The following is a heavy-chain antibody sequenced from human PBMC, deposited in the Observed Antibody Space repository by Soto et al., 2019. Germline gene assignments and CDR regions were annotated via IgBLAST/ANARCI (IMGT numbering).Heavy chain of an antibody. J-gene: IGHJ4*02. V-gene: IGHV1-69*08. CDR1: GGTFSSYT. D-gene: IGHD5-12*01. CDR3: ARDQGYGNFDY. Sequence: QVQLVQSGAEVQKPGSSVKVSCKASGGTFSSYTISWVRQAPGQGLEWMGRIIPILGIANYAQKFQGRVTITADKATSTAYMELSSLRSEDTDVYYCARDQGYGNFDYWGQGTLVTVSS. CDR2: IIPILGIA.